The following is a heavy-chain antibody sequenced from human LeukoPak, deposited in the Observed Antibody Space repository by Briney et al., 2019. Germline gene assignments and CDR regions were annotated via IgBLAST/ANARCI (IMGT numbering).Heavy chain of an antibody. D-gene: IGHD3-10*01. Sequence: GSLRLSCAASGFTFSSYAMSWIRQPPGKGLEWIGEINHSGSTNYNPSLKSRVTISVDTSKNQFSLKLSSVTAADTAVYYCASSHSYGSGSYSPIDYWGQGTLVTVSS. V-gene: IGHV4-34*01. CDR1: GFTFSSYA. CDR2: INHSGST. CDR3: ASSHSYGSGSYSPIDY. J-gene: IGHJ4*02.